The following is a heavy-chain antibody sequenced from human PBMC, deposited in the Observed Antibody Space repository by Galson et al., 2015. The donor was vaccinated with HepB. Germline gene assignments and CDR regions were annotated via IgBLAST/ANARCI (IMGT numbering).Heavy chain of an antibody. D-gene: IGHD3-22*01. CDR1: GGTFSSYT. Sequence: SVKVSCKASGGTFSSYTISWVRQAPGQGLEWMGRIIPILGIANYAQKFQGRVTITADKSTSTAYMELSSLRSEDTAVYYCARDGRGDSSGYYSHYYYGMDVWGQGTTVTVSS. CDR3: ARDGRGDSSGYYSHYYYGMDV. V-gene: IGHV1-69*04. J-gene: IGHJ6*02. CDR2: IIPILGIA.